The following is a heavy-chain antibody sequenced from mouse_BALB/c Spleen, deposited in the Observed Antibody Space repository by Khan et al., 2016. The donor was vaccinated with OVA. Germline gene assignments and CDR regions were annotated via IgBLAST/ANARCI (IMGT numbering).Heavy chain of an antibody. Sequence: LQESGAELARPGASVKMSCKASGYTFTTYTIHWVKQRPGQGLEWIGYIIPSNDYTNYNQKFKDRATLTADKSSSTAYMQLSSLTSEDSAVYDCEREGAYYRSDGWFAYWGQGTLVTVSA. CDR3: EREGAYYRSDGWFAY. V-gene: IGHV1-4*01. CDR1: GYTFTTYT. J-gene: IGHJ3*01. D-gene: IGHD2-14*01. CDR2: IIPSNDYT.